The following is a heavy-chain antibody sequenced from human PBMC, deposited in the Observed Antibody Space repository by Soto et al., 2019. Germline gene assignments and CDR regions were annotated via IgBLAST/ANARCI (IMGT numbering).Heavy chain of an antibody. J-gene: IGHJ6*02. CDR3: ARTDFWSGYYLLSRVFGIDV. CDR2: MNPNSGNT. D-gene: IGHD3-3*01. V-gene: IGHV1-8*01. Sequence: ASVKVSCKASGYTFTSYYINWVRQATGQGLEWMGWMNPNSGNTGYAQKFQGRVTMTRNTSISTAYMELSSLRSEDTAVYYCARTDFWSGYYLLSRVFGIDVWGQRTTVSVS. CDR1: GYTFTSYY.